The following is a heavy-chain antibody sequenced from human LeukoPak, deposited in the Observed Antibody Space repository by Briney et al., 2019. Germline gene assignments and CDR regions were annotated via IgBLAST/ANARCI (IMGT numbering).Heavy chain of an antibody. CDR3: ARESGYDFLAFEI. D-gene: IGHD5-12*01. CDR1: GGSISSYY. J-gene: IGHJ3*02. V-gene: IGHV4-59*01. Sequence: SETLSLTCTVSGGSISSYYWSWIRQPPGKGLEWIGYIYYSGSTNYNPSLKSRVTISVDTSKNQFSLKLSSVTAADTAVYYCARESGYDFLAFEIWGQGTMVTVSS. CDR2: IYYSGST.